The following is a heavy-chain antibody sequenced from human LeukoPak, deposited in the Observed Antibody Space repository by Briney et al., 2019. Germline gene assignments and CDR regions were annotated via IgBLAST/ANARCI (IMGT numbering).Heavy chain of an antibody. CDR3: ARGASRSFDF. J-gene: IGHJ4*02. CDR2: MNPNSGNT. CDR1: GYTFISYE. Sequence: ASVKVSCKASGYTFISYEINWVRQATGQGLEWMGWMNPNSGNTGYAQKFQGRVTFPRDTSINTAYMELSSLRSGDTAVYYCARGASRSFDFWGQGTLVTVSS. V-gene: IGHV1-8*03.